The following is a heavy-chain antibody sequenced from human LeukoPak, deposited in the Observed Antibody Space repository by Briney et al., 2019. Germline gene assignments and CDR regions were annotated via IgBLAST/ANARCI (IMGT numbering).Heavy chain of an antibody. CDR2: MSYDGSTK. CDR3: VKEFGGHSYGAYFDY. V-gene: IGHV3-30*04. D-gene: IGHD5-18*01. CDR1: GFTFSGYA. J-gene: IGHJ4*02. Sequence: PGGSLRLSCAASGFTFSGYAVHWVRQPPGTGLEWVAVMSYDGSTKYYADSVKGRFTISTDNSKNTLYLQMNSLRAEDTAVYYCVKEFGGHSYGAYFDYWGLGTLVTVSS.